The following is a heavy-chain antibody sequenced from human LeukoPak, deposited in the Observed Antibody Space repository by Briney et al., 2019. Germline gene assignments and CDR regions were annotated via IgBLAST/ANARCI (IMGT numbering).Heavy chain of an antibody. D-gene: IGHD3-22*01. Sequence: GGSLRLSCVVSGFTVSRSWMTWVRQAPGEGLEWVANIKEDGSVNNYVGSVKGRFTISRDNAKNSVYLQMNSLREEDTAVYYCARCVHYYDSSGYLMGYYYYYYMDVWGKGTTVTVSS. CDR1: GFTVSRSW. J-gene: IGHJ6*03. CDR3: ARCVHYYDSSGYLMGYYYYYYMDV. CDR2: IKEDGSVN. V-gene: IGHV3-7*01.